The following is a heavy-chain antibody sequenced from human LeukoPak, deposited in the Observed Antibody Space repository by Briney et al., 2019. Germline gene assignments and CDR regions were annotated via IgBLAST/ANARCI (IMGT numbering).Heavy chain of an antibody. CDR2: ISAYNGNT. Sequence: ASVKVSRKASGYTFTSYGISWVRQAPGQGLEWMGWISAYNGNTNYAQKLQGRVTMTTDTSTSTAYMELRSLRSDDTAVYYCARDWSRAAAGTVVVDAFDIWGQGTMVTVSS. D-gene: IGHD6-13*01. CDR3: ARDWSRAAAGTVVVDAFDI. CDR1: GYTFTSYG. V-gene: IGHV1-18*01. J-gene: IGHJ3*02.